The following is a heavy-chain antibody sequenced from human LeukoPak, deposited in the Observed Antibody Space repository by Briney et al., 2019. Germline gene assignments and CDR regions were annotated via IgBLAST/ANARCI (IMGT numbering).Heavy chain of an antibody. Sequence: PGGSLRLSCAASGFTFSTYAMSWVRQAPGKGLEWVSTIIDSGSSTYYADSVKGRFTISRDNSKNTLYLQMNSLRAEDTAVYYCAKPLYSGNCHIYYYYYMDVWGKGTTVTVSS. CDR2: IIDSGSST. CDR3: AKPLYSGNCHIYYYYYMDV. CDR1: GFTFSTYA. D-gene: IGHD1-26*01. J-gene: IGHJ6*03. V-gene: IGHV3-23*01.